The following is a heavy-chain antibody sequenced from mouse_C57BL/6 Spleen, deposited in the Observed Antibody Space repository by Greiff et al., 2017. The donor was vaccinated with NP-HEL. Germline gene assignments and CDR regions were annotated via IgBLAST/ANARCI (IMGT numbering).Heavy chain of an antibody. Sequence: QVHVKQPGAELVKPGASVKLSCKASGYTFTSYWMHWVKQRPGQGLEWIGMIHPNSGSTNYNEKFKSKATLTVDKSSSTAYMQLSSLTSEDSAVYYCARGGRTDWYFDVWGTGTTVTVSS. CDR1: GYTFTSYW. J-gene: IGHJ1*03. CDR3: ARGGRTDWYFDV. D-gene: IGHD1-1*01. V-gene: IGHV1-64*01. CDR2: IHPNSGST.